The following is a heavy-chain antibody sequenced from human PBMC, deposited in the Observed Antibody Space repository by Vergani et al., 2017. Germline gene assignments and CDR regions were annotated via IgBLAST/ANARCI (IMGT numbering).Heavy chain of an antibody. CDR3: AREPVGYCSGGSCFSRHFGKDV. Sequence: EVQLVESGGGLVKPGGSLRLSCAASGFTVSSNYMSWVRQAPGKGLEWVSSISSSSSYIYYADSVKGRFTISRDNAKNSLYLQMNSLRAEDTAVYYCAREPVGYCSGGSCFSRHFGKDVWGQGTTVTVSS. CDR2: ISSSSSYI. J-gene: IGHJ6*01. D-gene: IGHD2-15*01. CDR1: GFTVSSNY. V-gene: IGHV3-21*01.